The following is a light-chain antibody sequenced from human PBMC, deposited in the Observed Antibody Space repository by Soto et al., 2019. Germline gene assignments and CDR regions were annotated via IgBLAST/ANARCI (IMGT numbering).Light chain of an antibody. Sequence: EIVLTQSPATLSLSPWERATLSCMASQSVSIYLSWYQQKPGQAPRLLIYDASNRATGIPARFIGSGSGTDFTHTISSLEPEDFAVYYCQQRSNWPPSITFGQGTRLEIK. J-gene: IGKJ5*01. CDR1: QSVSIY. CDR3: QQRSNWPPSIT. CDR2: DAS. V-gene: IGKV3-11*01.